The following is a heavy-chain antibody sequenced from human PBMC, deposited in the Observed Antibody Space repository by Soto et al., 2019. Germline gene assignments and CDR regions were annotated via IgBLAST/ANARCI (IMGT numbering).Heavy chain of an antibody. J-gene: IGHJ3*02. D-gene: IGHD6-13*01. CDR1: GFTFSGSA. V-gene: IGHV3-73*01. CDR2: IRSKANSYAT. CDR3: TSQVRQQAGWAAFDI. Sequence: HPGGSLRLSCAASGFTFSGSAMHWVRQASGKGLEWVGRIRSKANSYATAYAASVKGRFTISRDDSKNTAYLQMNSLKTEDTAVYYCTSQVRQQAGWAAFDIWGQGTMVTVSS.